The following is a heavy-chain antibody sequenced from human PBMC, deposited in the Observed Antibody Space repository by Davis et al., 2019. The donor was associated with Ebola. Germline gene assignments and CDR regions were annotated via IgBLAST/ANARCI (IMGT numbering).Heavy chain of an antibody. CDR2: IYYSGST. CDR3: ARLGYSSSSVGWLIDY. V-gene: IGHV4-59*08. D-gene: IGHD6-13*01. J-gene: IGHJ4*02. Sequence: SETLSLTCTVSGGSISSYYWSWIRQPPGKGLEWIGYIYYSGSTYYNPSLKSRVTISVDTSKNQFSLKLSSVTAADTAVYYCARLGYSSSSVGWLIDYWGQGTLVTVSS. CDR1: GGSISSYY.